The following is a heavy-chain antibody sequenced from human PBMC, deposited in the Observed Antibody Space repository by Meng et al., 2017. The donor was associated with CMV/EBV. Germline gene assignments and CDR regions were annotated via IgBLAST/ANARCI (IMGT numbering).Heavy chain of an antibody. J-gene: IGHJ6*02. CDR1: GGTFSSYT. CDR2: IIPILGIA. Sequence: SVKVSCKASGGTFSSYTISWVRQAPGQGLEWMGRIIPILGIANYAQKLQGRVTMTTDTSTSTAYMELRSLRSDDTAVYYCARAYCSSTSCYTNYYGMDVWGQGTTVTVSS. CDR3: ARAYCSSTSCYTNYYGMDV. V-gene: IGHV1-69*02. D-gene: IGHD2-2*02.